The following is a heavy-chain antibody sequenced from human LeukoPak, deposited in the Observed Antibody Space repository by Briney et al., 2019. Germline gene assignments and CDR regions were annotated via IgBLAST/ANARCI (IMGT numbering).Heavy chain of an antibody. J-gene: IGHJ3*02. CDR3: ARGWEHIVVVTAIQGYAFDI. CDR1: GYTFTYYY. D-gene: IGHD2-21*02. CDR2: INPHSGGT. V-gene: IGHV1-2*02. Sequence: ASVKVSCKASGYTFTYYYIHWVRQAPGQGLEWMAWINPHSGGTKYAQKFQGRVTMTRNTSVSTAYMELSSLRSEDTAVYYCARGWEHIVVVTAIQGYAFDIWGQGTMVTVSS.